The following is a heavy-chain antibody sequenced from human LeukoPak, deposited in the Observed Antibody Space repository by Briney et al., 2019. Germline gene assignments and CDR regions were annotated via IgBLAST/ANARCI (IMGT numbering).Heavy chain of an antibody. CDR2: ISSSGSTI. CDR3: ARPSRPYRSSEYFQH. J-gene: IGHJ1*01. CDR1: GFTFSSYE. Sequence: GGSLRLSCAASGFTFSSYEMNWVRQVPGRGLEWISYISSSGSTIYFADSVKGRFTISRDNAKNSLYLQMNSLRAEDTAVYYCARPSRPYRSSEYFQHWGQGTLVIVSS. V-gene: IGHV3-48*03. D-gene: IGHD6-13*01.